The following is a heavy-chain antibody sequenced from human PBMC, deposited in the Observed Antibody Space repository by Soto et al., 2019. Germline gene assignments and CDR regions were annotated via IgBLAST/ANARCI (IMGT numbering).Heavy chain of an antibody. CDR1: GFTFSSYA. CDR3: AKDTQYYYESSGYGRSWFDP. CDR2: ISDSGTST. Sequence: PXESLRLSCAASGFTFSSYAMSWVRQAPGRGLEWVSTISDSGTSTYYPDSVKGRFTISRDNSKNTLYLQMNSLRADDTAVYYCAKDTQYYYESSGYGRSWFDPWGQGTLVTVSS. D-gene: IGHD3-22*01. V-gene: IGHV3-23*01. J-gene: IGHJ5*02.